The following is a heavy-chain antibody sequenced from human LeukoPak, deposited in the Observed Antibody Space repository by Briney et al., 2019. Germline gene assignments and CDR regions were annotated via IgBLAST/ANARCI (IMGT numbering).Heavy chain of an antibody. V-gene: IGHV3-23*01. CDR2: ISGSSSSK. D-gene: IGHD2-15*01. Sequence: PGGSLRLSCAASGFTFSSYPMSWVRQAPGKGLEWVSAISGSSSSKYYADSVKGRFTISRDKSKNTLYLQMNSLRAEDTAVYYCAKMNGRLPGAFDIWGKGTMVTVSS. CDR3: AKMNGRLPGAFDI. J-gene: IGHJ3*02. CDR1: GFTFSSYP.